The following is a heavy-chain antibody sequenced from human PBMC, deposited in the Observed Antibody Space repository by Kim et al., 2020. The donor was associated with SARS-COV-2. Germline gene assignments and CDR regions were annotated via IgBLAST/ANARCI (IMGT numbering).Heavy chain of an antibody. CDR3: ARHEYSSSKPKPGDY. V-gene: IGHV4-39*01. D-gene: IGHD6-6*01. Sequence: SLKGRATISVDTSKNQFALKLSSVTAADTAVYYCARHEYSSSKPKPGDYWGQGTLVTVSS. J-gene: IGHJ4*02.